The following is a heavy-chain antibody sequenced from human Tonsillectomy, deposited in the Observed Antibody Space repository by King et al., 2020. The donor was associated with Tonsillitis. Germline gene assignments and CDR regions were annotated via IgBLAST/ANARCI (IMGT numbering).Heavy chain of an antibody. J-gene: IGHJ4*02. CDR3: ARQWFGELPLLDY. Sequence: QLQESGPGLVKPSETLSLTCTVSGGSLSSSSCYWGWIRQPPGEGLGGIGSISYGGGPYYNPSLNSRLTISVDTSKNQFSLNLSSVTAANTAVYYCARQWFGELPLLDYWGQGTLVTVSS. CDR2: ISYGGGP. V-gene: IGHV4-39*01. CDR1: GGSLSSSSCY. D-gene: IGHD3-10*01.